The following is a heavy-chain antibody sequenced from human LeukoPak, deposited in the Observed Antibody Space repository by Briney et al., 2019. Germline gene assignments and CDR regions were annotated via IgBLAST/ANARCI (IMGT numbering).Heavy chain of an antibody. J-gene: IGHJ5*02. D-gene: IGHD6-19*01. CDR2: ISAYNGNT. CDR1: GYTFTSYG. Sequence: ASVKVSCKASGYTFTSYGISWVRQAPGQGLEWMGWISAYNGNTNYAQKLQGRVTMTTDTSTSTACMELRSLRSDDTAVYYCARDLSSGWLVGWFDPWGQGTLVTVSS. CDR3: ARDLSSGWLVGWFDP. V-gene: IGHV1-18*01.